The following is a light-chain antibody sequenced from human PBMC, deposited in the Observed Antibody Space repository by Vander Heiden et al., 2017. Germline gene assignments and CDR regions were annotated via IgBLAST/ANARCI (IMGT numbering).Light chain of an antibody. Sequence: DVVMTQSPLSLSVTLGQPASISCRSSQSVDYSDGNTYMNWFQQRPGQSPRRLIYKASNRDSGVPDRFSGSGSGTDFTLKISRVEAEDVGVYYCTQGTHWPYTFGLGTRLEIK. CDR1: QSVDYSDGNTY. CDR3: TQGTHWPYT. J-gene: IGKJ2*01. CDR2: KAS. V-gene: IGKV2-30*01.